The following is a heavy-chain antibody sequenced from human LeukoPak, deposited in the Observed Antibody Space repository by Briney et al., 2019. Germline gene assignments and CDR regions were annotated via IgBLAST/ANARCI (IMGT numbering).Heavy chain of an antibody. D-gene: IGHD3-3*01. CDR3: ARYDFWSGYPLDY. V-gene: IGHV4-38-2*02. CDR1: GYSISSGYY. Sequence: SETLSLTCTVSGYSISSGYYWGCARHPPGKGLGWIGSIYHSGRTYYNPSLKTRVTIPVDTSKNQFSLKLSSVTAADTAVYYCARYDFWSGYPLDYWGQGTLVTVSS. J-gene: IGHJ4*02. CDR2: IYHSGRT.